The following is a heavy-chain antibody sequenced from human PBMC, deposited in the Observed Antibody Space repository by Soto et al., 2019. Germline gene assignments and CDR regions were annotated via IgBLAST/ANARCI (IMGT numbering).Heavy chain of an antibody. CDR3: ARRGIAAADYYYYMDV. D-gene: IGHD6-13*01. Sequence: SETLSLTCTVSGGSISSYYWSWIRQPPGKGLEWIGYIYYSGSTNYNPSLKSRVTVSVDTSKNQFSLKLSSVTAADTAVYYCARRGIAAADYYYYMDVWGKGTTVTVSS. CDR2: IYYSGST. V-gene: IGHV4-59*08. J-gene: IGHJ6*03. CDR1: GGSISSYY.